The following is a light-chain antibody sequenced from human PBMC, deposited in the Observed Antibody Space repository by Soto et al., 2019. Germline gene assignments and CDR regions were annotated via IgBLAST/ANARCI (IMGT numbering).Light chain of an antibody. CDR3: CSYAGSSTVV. CDR1: SSDVGSYNL. J-gene: IGLJ2*01. CDR2: EGS. Sequence: QSALSQPASVSGSPGQSITISCTGTSSDVGSYNLVSWYQQHPGKAPKLMIYEGSKRPPGVSNRFSGSKSGNTASLTISGLQAEDEADYYCCSYAGSSTVVFGGGTKLTVV. V-gene: IGLV2-23*01.